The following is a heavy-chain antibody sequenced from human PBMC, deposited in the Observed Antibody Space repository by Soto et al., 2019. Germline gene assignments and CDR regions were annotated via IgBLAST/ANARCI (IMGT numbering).Heavy chain of an antibody. D-gene: IGHD3-9*01. CDR1: GFTFSSYG. CDR3: VRDKYYDIVTGYRDSGMDV. Sequence: GGPLRLSCAASGFTFSSYGMHWVRQAPGKGLEWVAVISYDGSNKYYADSVKGRFTISRGNAENSLYLQMNSLRDEDTAVYYCVRDKYYDIVTGYRDSGMDVWGQGTTVTVSS. V-gene: IGHV3-30*03. CDR2: ISYDGSNK. J-gene: IGHJ6*02.